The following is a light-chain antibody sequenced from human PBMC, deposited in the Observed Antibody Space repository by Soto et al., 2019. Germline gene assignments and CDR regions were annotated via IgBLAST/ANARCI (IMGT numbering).Light chain of an antibody. CDR3: CSYAGGSVYVL. CDR1: SGDVGNFNL. V-gene: IGLV2-23*02. Sequence: QSALTQPASVSGSPGQSITISCTGTSGDVGNFNLVSWYQQHPGKAPNLIISEVSKRPPGVSNRFSGSKSGDTASLTISGLQAEDAADYYCCSYAGGSVYVLFGGGTKVTVL. J-gene: IGLJ3*02. CDR2: EVS.